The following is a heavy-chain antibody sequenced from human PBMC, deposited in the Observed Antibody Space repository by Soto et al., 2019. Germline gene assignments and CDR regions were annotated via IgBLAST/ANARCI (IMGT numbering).Heavy chain of an antibody. CDR3: AKVRPLRDCTRTSCLGAFDI. J-gene: IGHJ3*02. D-gene: IGHD2-2*01. V-gene: IGHV3-23*01. CDR2: ITASGDTT. Sequence: PGGSLRLSCAVSGFTFSSYAMNCVRQAPGKGLEWDSAITASGDTTYYADSVKGRFTISRDNSKSTMYLQMNSLRAEDTAVYYCAKVRPLRDCTRTSCLGAFDIWGEGTMVSV. CDR1: GFTFSSYA.